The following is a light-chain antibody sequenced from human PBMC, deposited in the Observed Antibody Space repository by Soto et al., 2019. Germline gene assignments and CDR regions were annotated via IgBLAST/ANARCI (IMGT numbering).Light chain of an antibody. Sequence: EIVMTQSPATLSVSPGESATLSCRASQSINRDLAWYVQKPGQAPRRVIYGASTWGTGVPPRFTGSGSGTEFTLPFGGIQSEDFAVYYCQQYNSWPITFGQGTRLENK. V-gene: IGKV3D-15*01. CDR3: QQYNSWPIT. CDR1: QSINRD. J-gene: IGKJ5*01. CDR2: GAS.